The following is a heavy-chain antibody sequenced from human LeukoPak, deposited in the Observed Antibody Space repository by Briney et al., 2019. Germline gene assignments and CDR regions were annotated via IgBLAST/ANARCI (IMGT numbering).Heavy chain of an antibody. CDR1: GFTFSSYS. D-gene: IGHD1-26*01. V-gene: IGHV3-21*01. CDR3: ARVGRWGFDY. Sequence: GGSLRLSCAASGFTFSSYSMNWVRQAPGKGLEWVSSISSSSSYIYYADSVKGRFTISRDNAKNSLYLQMNSLRAEDTAVYSCARVGRWGFDYCTQGTLVPVSS. J-gene: IGHJ4*02. CDR2: ISSSSSYI.